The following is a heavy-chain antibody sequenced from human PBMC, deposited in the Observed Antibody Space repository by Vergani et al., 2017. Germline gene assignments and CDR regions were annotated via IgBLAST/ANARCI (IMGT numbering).Heavy chain of an antibody. Sequence: QLQLPESGPGLVKPSETLSLTCTVSGGSISSSSYYWGWIRQPPGKGLEWIGSIYYSGSTYYNPSLKSRVTISVDTSKNQFSLKLSSVTAADTAVYYCARGLPEITIFGGVFDYWGQGTLVTVSS. CDR2: IYYSGST. D-gene: IGHD3-3*01. CDR3: ARGLPEITIFGGVFDY. CDR1: GGSISSSSYY. V-gene: IGHV4-39*01. J-gene: IGHJ4*02.